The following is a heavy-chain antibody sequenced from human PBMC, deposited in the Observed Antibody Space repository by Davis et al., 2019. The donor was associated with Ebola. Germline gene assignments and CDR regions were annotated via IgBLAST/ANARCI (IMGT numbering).Heavy chain of an antibody. J-gene: IGHJ6*02. D-gene: IGHD3-3*01. V-gene: IGHV3-66*04. CDR1: GFSVSSDY. Sequence: GGSLRLSCAASGFSVSSDYMSWVRQAPGKGLEWVSIVSSGGNTYYADSVKGRFTISRDNSKNTLYLQMNSLRAEDTAVYYCARQDYDFWSGDYYYYGMDVWGQGTTVTVSS. CDR2: VSSGGNT. CDR3: ARQDYDFWSGDYYYYGMDV.